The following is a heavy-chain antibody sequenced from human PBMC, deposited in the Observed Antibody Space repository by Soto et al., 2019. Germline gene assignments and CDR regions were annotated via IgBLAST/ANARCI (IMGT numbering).Heavy chain of an antibody. CDR2: ISYDGSNK. V-gene: IGHV3-30-3*01. CDR1: GFTFSSYA. D-gene: IGHD6-13*01. Sequence: QVQLVESGGGVVQPGRSLRLSCAASGFTFSSYAMHWVRQASGKGLEWVAVISYDGSNKYYADSVKGRFTISRDNSKNTLYLQMNSLRAEDTAVYYCARVPDSSSWPYYFDYWGQGTLVTVSS. J-gene: IGHJ4*02. CDR3: ARVPDSSSWPYYFDY.